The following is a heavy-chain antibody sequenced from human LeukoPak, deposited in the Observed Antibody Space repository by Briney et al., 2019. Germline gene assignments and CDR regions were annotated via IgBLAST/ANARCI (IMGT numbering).Heavy chain of an antibody. J-gene: IGHJ3*02. D-gene: IGHD3-22*01. CDR2: INSGGSNT. CDR3: ARDLDDSSGYSFGAFDI. CDR1: GFTFSSYS. V-gene: IGHV3-74*01. Sequence: GRSLRLSCAASGFTFSSYSMNWVRHAPGKGLVWVSQINSGGSNTSYADSVTGRFTISRDHATNTLYQQMNSLRDEDTAVYYCARDLDDSSGYSFGAFDIWGQGTMVTVSS.